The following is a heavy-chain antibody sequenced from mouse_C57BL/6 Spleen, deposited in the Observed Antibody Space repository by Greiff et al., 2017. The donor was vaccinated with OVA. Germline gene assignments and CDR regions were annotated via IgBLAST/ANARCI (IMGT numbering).Heavy chain of an antibody. CDR3: ASHYDYDKDGYYFDY. J-gene: IGHJ2*01. V-gene: IGHV1-39*01. CDR2: INPNYGTT. D-gene: IGHD2-4*01. Sequence: EVKVVESGPELVKPGASVKISCKASGYSFTDYNMNWVKQSNGKSLEWIGVINPNYGTTSYNQKFKGKATLTVDQSSSTAYMQLNSLTSEDSAVYYCASHYDYDKDGYYFDYWGQGTTLTVSS. CDR1: GYSFTDYN.